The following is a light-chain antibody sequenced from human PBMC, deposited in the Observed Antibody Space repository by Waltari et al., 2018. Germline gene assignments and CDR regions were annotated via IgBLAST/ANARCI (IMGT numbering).Light chain of an antibody. V-gene: IGKV1-33*01. Sequence: DIQMTQSPSSLSASVGDRVTITCQASRDINNYLNWYQQKPGKAPKLLIYDASTLETGVPSRFSGSGSGTDFVFTISRLQPEDIATYYCQQANSFPPGFGQGTRLEIK. CDR2: DAS. CDR1: RDINNY. CDR3: QQANSFPPG. J-gene: IGKJ5*01.